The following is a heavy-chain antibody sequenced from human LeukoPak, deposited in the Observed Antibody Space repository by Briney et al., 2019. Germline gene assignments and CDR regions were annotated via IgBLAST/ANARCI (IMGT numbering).Heavy chain of an antibody. CDR2: INLIGGSA. Sequence: ASVKVSCKESGYTFTRYYMHWVRQAPGQGLEWMGIINLIGGSARYAQKFQGRVTMTRDTSTSTVYMEVSSLRSEDTAVYYCARLADYDSSGYLSYWGQGTLVTVSS. CDR3: ARLADYDSSGYLSY. D-gene: IGHD3-22*01. CDR1: GYTFTRYY. J-gene: IGHJ4*02. V-gene: IGHV1-46*01.